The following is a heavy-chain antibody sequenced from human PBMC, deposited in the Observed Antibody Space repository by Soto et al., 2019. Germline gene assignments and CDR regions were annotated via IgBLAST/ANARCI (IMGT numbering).Heavy chain of an antibody. CDR2: INHSGST. J-gene: IGHJ5*02. Sequence: PSETLSLTCAVYGGSFSGYYWSWIRQPPGKGLEWIGEINHSGSTNYNPSLKSRVTISVDTSKNQFSLKLSSVTAADTAVYYCARGRGELGADIVVVPAANLEGWFDPWGQGTLVTVSS. D-gene: IGHD2-2*01. CDR1: GGSFSGYY. CDR3: ARGRGELGADIVVVPAANLEGWFDP. V-gene: IGHV4-34*01.